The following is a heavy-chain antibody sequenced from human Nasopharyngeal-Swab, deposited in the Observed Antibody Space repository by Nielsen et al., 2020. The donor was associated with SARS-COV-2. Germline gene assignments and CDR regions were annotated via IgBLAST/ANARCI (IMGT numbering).Heavy chain of an antibody. CDR1: GFAFSDYR. J-gene: IGHJ4*02. CDR2: ISGSGESI. Sequence: GGSLRLSCAASGFAFSDYRMHWVRQAPGKGLEWVSAISGSGESIYYGDSVKGRFTISRDNSKNTLYLQMNSLRVEDTAVYYCAKATRAAVSDTGKYWGQGTLVTASS. CDR3: AKATRAAVSDTGKY. V-gene: IGHV3-23*01. D-gene: IGHD3-10*01.